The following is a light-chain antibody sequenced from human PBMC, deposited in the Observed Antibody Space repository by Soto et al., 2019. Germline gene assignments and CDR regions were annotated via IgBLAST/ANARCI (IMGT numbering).Light chain of an antibody. CDR3: QQYDNLPPNT. Sequence: DILMTQSPSSLSASVGDSVTITCQASQDIKNYVNWYQQKPGKAPKLLIYDASKLDTGVPSRFSGSGSGTTFTFTITSLQAEDFATYYCQQYDNLPPNTFGQGTRLEIK. J-gene: IGKJ2*01. CDR1: QDIKNY. V-gene: IGKV1-33*01. CDR2: DAS.